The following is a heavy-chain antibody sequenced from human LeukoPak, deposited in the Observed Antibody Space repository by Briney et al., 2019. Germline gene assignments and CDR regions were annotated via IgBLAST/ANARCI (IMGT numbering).Heavy chain of an antibody. CDR3: AKAGIVATMNADWFDP. CDR2: IIPIIGTA. V-gene: IGHV1-69*04. Sequence: SVKVSCKASGGTFSSYAISWVRQAPGQGLEWMGRIIPIIGTANYAQKFQGRVTITADKSTSTAYMELSSLRSEDTAVYYCAKAGIVATMNADWFDPWGQGTLVTVSS. J-gene: IGHJ5*02. CDR1: GGTFSSYA. D-gene: IGHD5-12*01.